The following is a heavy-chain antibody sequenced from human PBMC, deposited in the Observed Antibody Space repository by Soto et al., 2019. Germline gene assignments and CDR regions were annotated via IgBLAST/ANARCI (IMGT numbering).Heavy chain of an antibody. CDR2: IIPIFGTA. Sequence: QVQLVQSGAEVKKPGSSVKVSCKASGGTFSSYAISWVRQAPGQGLEWMGGIIPIFGTANYAQKFQGRVTITADESTSTAYMELSSLRSEDTAVYYCANPGLVVVPAAIDYYYGMDVWGQGTTVTVSS. J-gene: IGHJ6*02. V-gene: IGHV1-69*01. CDR1: GGTFSSYA. D-gene: IGHD2-2*02. CDR3: ANPGLVVVPAAIDYYYGMDV.